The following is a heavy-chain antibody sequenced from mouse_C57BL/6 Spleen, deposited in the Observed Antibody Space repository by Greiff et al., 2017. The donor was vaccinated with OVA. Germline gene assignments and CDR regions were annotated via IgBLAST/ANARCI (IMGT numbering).Heavy chain of an antibody. V-gene: IGHV2-2*01. CDR2: IWSGGST. J-gene: IGHJ1*03. Sequence: QVQLQQSGPGLVQPSQSLSITCTVSGFSLTSYGVHWVRQSPGKGLEWLGVIWSGGSTDYNAAFISRLSISKDNSKSQVFFKMNSLQADDTAIYYCARKGAMITTPYWYFDVWGTGTTVTVSS. CDR1: GFSLTSYG. CDR3: ARKGAMITTPYWYFDV. D-gene: IGHD2-4*01.